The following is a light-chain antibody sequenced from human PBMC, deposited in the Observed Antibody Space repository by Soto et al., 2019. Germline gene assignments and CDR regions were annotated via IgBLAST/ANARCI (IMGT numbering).Light chain of an antibody. CDR1: QSIIRY. V-gene: IGKV1-27*01. CDR2: AAS. CDR3: QKYDDVPYT. J-gene: IGKJ5*01. Sequence: DIQMTQSPSSLSASVGDRVTITCRASQSIIRYLAWYQQKQGKPPKLLIYAASTLQSGVPSRFSGSGSATDFTLTISGMQPEDVATYYCQKYDDVPYTFGQGTRLEIK.